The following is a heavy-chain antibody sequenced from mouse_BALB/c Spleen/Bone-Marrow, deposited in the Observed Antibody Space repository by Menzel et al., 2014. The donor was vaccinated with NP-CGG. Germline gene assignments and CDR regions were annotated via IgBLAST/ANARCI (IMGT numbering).Heavy chain of an antibody. D-gene: IGHD2-2*01. J-gene: IGHJ2*01. CDR2: IYPGSGST. Sequence: LQQSGSELVRPGASVKLSCKASGYTFTSYWMHWVKQRHGQGLEWIGNIYPGSGSTNYDGKFKSKGTLTVDTSSSTAYMHLSSLTPEDSAVYYCTREGWLRYFDYWGQGATLTVSS. CDR1: GYTFTSYW. V-gene: IGHV1S22*01. CDR3: TREGWLRYFDY.